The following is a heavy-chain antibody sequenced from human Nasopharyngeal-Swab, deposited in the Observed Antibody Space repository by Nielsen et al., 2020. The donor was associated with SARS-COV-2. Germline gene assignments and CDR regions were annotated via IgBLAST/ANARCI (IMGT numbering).Heavy chain of an antibody. J-gene: IGHJ4*02. CDR2: FDPEDGET. V-gene: IGHV1-24*01. D-gene: IGHD1-26*01. Sequence: ASVKVSCKVSGYTLTDLSMHWVRQAPGKGLEWVGGFDPEDGETIYAQKFQGRVTMTEDTSTDTAYMELSSLTSEDTAVYYCTTVAGSYGRFDYWGQGTLVTVSS. CDR3: TTVAGSYGRFDY. CDR1: GYTLTDLS.